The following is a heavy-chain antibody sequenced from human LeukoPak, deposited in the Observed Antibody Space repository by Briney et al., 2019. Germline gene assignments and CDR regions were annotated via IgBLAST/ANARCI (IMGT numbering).Heavy chain of an antibody. CDR3: ARGGGIAATAIFDY. CDR2: IYSTGNT. CDR1: GGSISSYY. J-gene: IGHJ4*02. V-gene: IGHV4-4*07. Sequence: SETLSLTCTVSGGSISSYYWSWVRKPAGKGLEWIGRIYSTGNTNYNPSLKSRVTMSVDTSKNQFSLKLSSVTAADTAFYYCARGGGIAATAIFDYWGQGTLVTVSS. D-gene: IGHD6-13*01.